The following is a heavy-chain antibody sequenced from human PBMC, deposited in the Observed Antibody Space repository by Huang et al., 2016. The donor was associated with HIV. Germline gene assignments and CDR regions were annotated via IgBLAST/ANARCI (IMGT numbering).Heavy chain of an antibody. V-gene: IGHV1-3*01. CDR1: GYNFTSRG. J-gene: IGHJ5*02. Sequence: QVHLVQSGPEVKKPGASVKVSCKASGYNFTSRGLHWVRPAPGQSLGWMGYINPGKGNTKDSPKFQDRVTLTRDISANTAYMQLSRLTSEDTAVYYCASGQRMRESDIVATIPVSWGQGALVTVSS. CDR2: INPGKGNT. D-gene: IGHD5-12*01. CDR3: ASGQRMRESDIVATIPVS.